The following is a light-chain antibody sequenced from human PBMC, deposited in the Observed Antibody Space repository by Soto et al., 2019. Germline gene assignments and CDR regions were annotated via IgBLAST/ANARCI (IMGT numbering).Light chain of an antibody. CDR2: GAS. CDR3: HQYDSSQFS. Sequence: EIVLTQSPGTLSLSPGESATLSCRASQSVRSIPLAWYQQRPGQAPRLLIYGASSRAPGVPDRFSGRASGTDFTLTISGLEPEDFAVYYCHQYDSSQFSFGPGTKVDIK. J-gene: IGKJ3*01. CDR1: QSVRSIP. V-gene: IGKV3-20*01.